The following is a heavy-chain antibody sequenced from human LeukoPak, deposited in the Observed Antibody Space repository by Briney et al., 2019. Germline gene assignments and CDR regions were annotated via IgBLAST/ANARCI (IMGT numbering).Heavy chain of an antibody. V-gene: IGHV3-48*03. CDR1: GFNLSSYE. D-gene: IGHD2-15*01. J-gene: IGHJ6*02. Sequence: AGGSLRLSCAASGFNLSSYEMNWVRQAPGKGLEWVSYISSSGSIIYYADSVKGRFTISGDNAKNSLYLQMNSLRAEDTAVYYCVLSWSYDMDVWGQGPRSPSP. CDR2: ISSSGSII. CDR3: VLSWSYDMDV.